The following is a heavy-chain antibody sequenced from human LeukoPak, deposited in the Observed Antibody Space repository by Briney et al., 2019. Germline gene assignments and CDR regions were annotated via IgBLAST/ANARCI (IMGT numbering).Heavy chain of an antibody. D-gene: IGHD3-22*01. CDR1: GYTFTRYY. CDR3: ARDWVYYYDSSGPYYFDY. J-gene: IGHJ4*02. Sequence: ASVKVSCKASGYTFTRYYMHWVRQAPGQGLEWMGWINPNSGGTNYAQKFQGRVTMTRDTSISTAYMELSRLRSEDTAVYYCARDWVYYYDSSGPYYFDYWGQGTLVTVSS. CDR2: INPNSGGT. V-gene: IGHV1-2*02.